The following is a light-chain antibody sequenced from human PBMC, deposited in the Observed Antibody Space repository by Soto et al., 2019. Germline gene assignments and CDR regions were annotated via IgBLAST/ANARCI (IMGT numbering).Light chain of an antibody. J-gene: IGLJ1*01. V-gene: IGLV1-44*01. CDR2: NND. CDR3: AAWDDSLNGFYV. CDR1: SSNIGTNS. Sequence: QSVLTQPPSASGTPGQRVTISCSGGSSNIGTNSVNWYQQLPGRAPKLLIYNNDLRPSGVPDRFSGSKSGTSASLAINGLQSEDEADYYCAAWDDSLNGFYVFGIGTKVTV.